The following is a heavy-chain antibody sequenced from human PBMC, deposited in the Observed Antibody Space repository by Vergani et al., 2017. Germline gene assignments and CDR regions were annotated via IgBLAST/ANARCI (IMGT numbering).Heavy chain of an antibody. J-gene: IGHJ4*02. D-gene: IGHD3-9*01. V-gene: IGHV1-69*08. CDR3: ARDDRVLTGGGAFDY. CDR2: IIPVLGKT. Sequence: QVQLVQSGAEVKKPGSSVKVSCKASGATFRSNTISWVRQVPGQGLEWMGRIIPVLGKTKYAQDFQGRLTITADTSTSTAYMELTSLRSQDTAVYYCARDDRVLTGGGAFDYWGQGTLVTVSS. CDR1: GATFRSNT.